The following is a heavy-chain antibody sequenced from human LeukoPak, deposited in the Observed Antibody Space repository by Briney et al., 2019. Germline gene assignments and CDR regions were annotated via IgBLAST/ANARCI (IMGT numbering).Heavy chain of an antibody. J-gene: IGHJ4*02. V-gene: IGHV5-51*01. Sequence: DSLKISCKGSGYSFTSYWIGWVRQMPGKGREWMGIIYPGDSDTRYSPSFQGQVTISADKSISTAYLHWSSLKASDTAMYYCARQHTSGAGPFDYWGQGTLVTVSS. CDR2: IYPGDSDT. CDR3: ARQHTSGAGPFDY. CDR1: GYSFTSYW. D-gene: IGHD6-19*01.